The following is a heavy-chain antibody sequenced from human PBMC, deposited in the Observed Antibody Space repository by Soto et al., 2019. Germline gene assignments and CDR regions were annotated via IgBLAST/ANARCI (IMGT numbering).Heavy chain of an antibody. Sequence: RGESLKISCKGAGYSFASYWISWVRQLPGKGLEWMGRIDPSDSETKYSPSFQGHVAISVDRSISAAYLQWSSLKASDTAMYYCARHSHYYDGTGYYYPLGYWGQGTLVTV. CDR3: ARHSHYYDGTGYYYPLGY. V-gene: IGHV5-10-1*01. CDR1: GYSFASYW. J-gene: IGHJ4*02. D-gene: IGHD3-22*01. CDR2: IDPSDSET.